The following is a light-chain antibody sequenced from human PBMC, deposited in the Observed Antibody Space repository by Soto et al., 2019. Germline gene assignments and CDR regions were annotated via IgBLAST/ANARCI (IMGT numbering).Light chain of an antibody. CDR3: ENLSSYPWT. CDR1: QCIYTY. V-gene: IGKV1-9*01. CDR2: AAS. Sequence: DIQLTQSPSFLSASVGDRVTITCRASQCIYTYLAWYQQKPGKAPEILIYAASTLQSGVTSRFSGSGSGTEFTLTNSGVQPEDFATYYCENLSSYPWTCGQGTKVEIK. J-gene: IGKJ1*01.